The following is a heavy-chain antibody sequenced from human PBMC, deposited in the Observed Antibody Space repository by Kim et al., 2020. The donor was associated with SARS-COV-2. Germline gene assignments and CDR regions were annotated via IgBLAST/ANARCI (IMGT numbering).Heavy chain of an antibody. CDR2: IWYDGSNN. D-gene: IGHD2-8*01. Sequence: GGSLRLSCAASGFTFSSYGMHWVRQAPGKGLEWVAVIWYDGSNNYYADSVKGRVTISRDNSKNTLYLQMNSLRAEDRAVYYCARAPNRGDVDNWGQGTMVTVSS. V-gene: IGHV3-33*01. CDR1: GFTFSSYG. J-gene: IGHJ4*02. CDR3: ARAPNRGDVDN.